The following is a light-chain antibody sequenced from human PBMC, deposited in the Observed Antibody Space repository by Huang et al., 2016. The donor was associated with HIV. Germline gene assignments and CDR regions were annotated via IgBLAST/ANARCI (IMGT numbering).Light chain of an antibody. J-gene: IGKJ1*01. CDR3: QQYSNWPPRT. Sequence: EILLTQSPATLSVSPGERATLSCRASQSISNKLAWYRQKPGQSPRLLIYDASTRATGIPARFSGSGSGTEFTLTISSLQSEDFAVYYCQQYSNWPPRTFGQGTKVHI. CDR2: DAS. CDR1: QSISNK. V-gene: IGKV3-15*01.